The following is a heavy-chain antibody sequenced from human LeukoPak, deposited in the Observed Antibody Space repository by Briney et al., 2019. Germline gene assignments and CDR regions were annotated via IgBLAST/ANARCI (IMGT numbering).Heavy chain of an antibody. V-gene: IGHV4-34*01. CDR1: GGSFSGYY. CDR2: INHSGST. J-gene: IGHJ4*02. Sequence: KPWETLSLTCAVYGGSFSGYYWSWIRQPPGKGLEWIGEINHSGSTNYNPSLKSRVTISVDTSKNQFSLKLSSVTAADTAVYYCARWYREERHYYFDYWGQGTLVTVSS. D-gene: IGHD3-10*01. CDR3: ARWYREERHYYFDY.